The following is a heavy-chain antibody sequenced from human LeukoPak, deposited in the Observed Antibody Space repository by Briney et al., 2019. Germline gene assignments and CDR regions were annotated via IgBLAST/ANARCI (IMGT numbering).Heavy chain of an antibody. D-gene: IGHD3-22*01. V-gene: IGHV3-23*01. CDR2: ISGSGGST. CDR1: GFTFSSYA. CDR3: AKGPFDSYYYYGMAA. J-gene: IGHJ6*02. Sequence: GGSLRLSCAASGFTFSSYAMSWVRQAPGKGLEWVSAISGSGGSTYFADSVKGRFTISRDNSKNTLYLQMNSLRAEDTAVYYCAKGPFDSYYYYGMAAWGQGTTVTVSS.